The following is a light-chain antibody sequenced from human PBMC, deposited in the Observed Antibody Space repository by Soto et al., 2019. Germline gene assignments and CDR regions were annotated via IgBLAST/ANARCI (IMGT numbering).Light chain of an antibody. V-gene: IGLV2-8*01. Sequence: QSALTQPPSASGSPGRSVTIACTGTSSDIGSSKYVSWYQQHPGKVPKVIIYEVSKRPSGVPDRFSGSKSGNTASLTVSGLQADDEADYYCSSFAGGNNYVFGTGTKLTVL. J-gene: IGLJ1*01. CDR2: EVS. CDR1: SSDIGSSKY. CDR3: SSFAGGNNYV.